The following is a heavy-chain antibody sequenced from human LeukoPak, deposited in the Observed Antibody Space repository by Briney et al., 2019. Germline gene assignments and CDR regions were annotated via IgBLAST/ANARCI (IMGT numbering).Heavy chain of an antibody. CDR3: ARTPDSSSLGDY. V-gene: IGHV5-51*01. CDR1: GYNFASYW. J-gene: IGHJ4*02. D-gene: IGHD6-6*01. CDR2: IYPGDSDT. Sequence: GESLKISCDGSGYNFASYWIGWVRQMPGKGLEWMGIIYPGDSDTRYSPSFQGQVTISADKSIATAYLQWGSLKASDTAMYYCARTPDSSSLGDYWGQGTLVTVSS.